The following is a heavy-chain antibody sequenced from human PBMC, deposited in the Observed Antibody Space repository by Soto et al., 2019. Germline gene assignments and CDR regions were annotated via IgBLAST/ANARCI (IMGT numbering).Heavy chain of an antibody. CDR2: ISYDGSNK. J-gene: IGHJ4*02. Sequence: TGGSLRLSCAASGFTFSSYGMHWVRQAPGKGLEWVAVISYDGSNKYYADSVKGRFTISRDNSKNTLYLQMNSLRAEDTAVYYCAKDPYMIVDRGYPDYWGQGTLVTVSS. D-gene: IGHD3-22*01. CDR3: AKDPYMIVDRGYPDY. V-gene: IGHV3-30*18. CDR1: GFTFSSYG.